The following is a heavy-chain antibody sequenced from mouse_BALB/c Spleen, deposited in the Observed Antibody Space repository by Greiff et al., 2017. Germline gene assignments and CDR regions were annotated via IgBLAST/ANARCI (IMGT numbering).Heavy chain of an antibody. V-gene: IGHV1-54*01. D-gene: IGHD1-1*02. Sequence: VQLQQSGAELVRPGTSVKVSCKASGYAFTNYLIEWVKQRPGQGLEWIGVINPGSGGTNYNEKFKGKATLTADKSSSTAYMQLSSLTSDDSAVYFCARWDYGFAYWGQGTLVTVSA. CDR3: ARWDYGFAY. CDR2: INPGSGGT. CDR1: GYAFTNYL. J-gene: IGHJ3*01.